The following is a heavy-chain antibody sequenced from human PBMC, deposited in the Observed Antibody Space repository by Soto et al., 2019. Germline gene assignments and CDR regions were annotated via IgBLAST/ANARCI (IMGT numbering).Heavy chain of an antibody. Sequence: GGSLRLSCAASGFTFSSYGMHWVRQAPGKGLEWVAVIWYDGSNKYYADSVKGRFTISRDNSKNTLYLQMNSLRAEDTAVYYCARGPGAVAGFIDYWGQGTLVTVSS. CDR2: IWYDGSNK. CDR1: GFTFSSYG. J-gene: IGHJ4*02. V-gene: IGHV3-33*01. D-gene: IGHD6-19*01. CDR3: ARGPGAVAGFIDY.